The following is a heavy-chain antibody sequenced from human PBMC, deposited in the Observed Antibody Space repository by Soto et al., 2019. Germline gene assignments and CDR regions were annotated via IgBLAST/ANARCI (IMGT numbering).Heavy chain of an antibody. Sequence: QVQLQQWGAGLLKPSETLSLTCAVYGGSFSGYYWSWIRQPPGKGLEWIGEINHSGSTNYNPSLNRRVTISVDTSKNQFSLKLSSVTAADTAVYYCARVMITFGGVIAFDYWGQGTLVTVSS. J-gene: IGHJ4*02. D-gene: IGHD3-16*02. CDR2: INHSGST. V-gene: IGHV4-34*01. CDR1: GGSFSGYY. CDR3: ARVMITFGGVIAFDY.